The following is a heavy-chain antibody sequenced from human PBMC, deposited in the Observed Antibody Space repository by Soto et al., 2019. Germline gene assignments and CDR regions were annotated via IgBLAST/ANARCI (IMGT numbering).Heavy chain of an antibody. V-gene: IGHV4-39*01. CDR1: GGSISSSSYY. D-gene: IGHD3-10*01. CDR3: ARYGSGSYYYYYGMDV. CDR2: IYYSGST. Sequence: PSETLSLTCTVSGGSISSSSYYWGWIRQPPGKGLEWIGSIYYSGSTYYNPSLKSRVTISVDTSKNQFSLKLSSVTAADTAVYYCARYGSGSYYYYYGMDVWGQGTTVTVSS. J-gene: IGHJ6*02.